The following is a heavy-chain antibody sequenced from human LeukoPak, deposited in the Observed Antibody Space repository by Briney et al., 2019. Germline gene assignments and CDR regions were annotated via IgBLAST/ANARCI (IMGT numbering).Heavy chain of an antibody. V-gene: IGHV3-7*01. CDR1: GFSFSSYW. D-gene: IGHD6-13*01. J-gene: IGHJ4*02. CDR3: AGGASSWHEGY. Sequence: GGSLRLSCAASGFSFSSYWMSWVRQTPGKGLEWVANIKQDGSEKYYVGSVKGRFTISRDNAKNSLYLQMNSLRAEDTAVYYCAGGASSWHEGYWGQGTLVTVSS. CDR2: IKQDGSEK.